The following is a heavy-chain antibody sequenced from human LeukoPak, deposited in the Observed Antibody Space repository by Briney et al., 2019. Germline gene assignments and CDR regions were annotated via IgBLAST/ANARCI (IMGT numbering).Heavy chain of an antibody. CDR2: IYYSGST. CDR1: GGSFSGYY. J-gene: IGHJ4*02. D-gene: IGHD6-13*01. CDR3: ASRGYSSSFDY. Sequence: PSETLSLTCAVYGGSFSGYYWTWIRQPPGKGLEWIGYIYYSGSTNYNPSLKSRVTISVDTSKNQFSLKLSSVTAADTAVYYCASRGYSSSFDYWGQGTLVTVSS. V-gene: IGHV4-59*08.